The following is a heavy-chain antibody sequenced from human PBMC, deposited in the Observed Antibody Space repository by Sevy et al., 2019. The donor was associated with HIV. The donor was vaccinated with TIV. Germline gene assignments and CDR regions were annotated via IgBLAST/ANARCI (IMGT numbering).Heavy chain of an antibody. J-gene: IGHJ4*02. CDR2: LSGSGDTT. CDR1: GITFSNYA. CDR3: AKHRQGGIAARIFDF. V-gene: IGHV3-23*01. Sequence: GGSLRLSCATSGITFSNYAMSWVRQPPGKGLEWVSALSGSGDTTYYAASGEGRFTISRDNSNNTLYLQMNSLRAGDTAVYYCAKHRQGGIAARIFDFWGQGTLVTVSS. D-gene: IGHD6-6*01.